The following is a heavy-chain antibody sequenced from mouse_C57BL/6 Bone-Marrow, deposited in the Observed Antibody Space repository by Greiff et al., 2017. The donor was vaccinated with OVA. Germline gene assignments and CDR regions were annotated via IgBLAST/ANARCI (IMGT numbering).Heavy chain of an antibody. CDR1: GYTFTSYG. CDR2: IYPRSGNT. J-gene: IGHJ4*01. Sequence: QVQLKQSGAELARPGASVKLSCKASGYTFTSYGISWVKQRTGQGLEWIGEIYPRSGNTYYNEKFKGKATLTADKSSSTAYMELRSLTSEDSAVYFCARWEGLRRYYAMDYWGQGTSVTVSS. V-gene: IGHV1-81*01. CDR3: ARWEGLRRYYAMDY. D-gene: IGHD2-4*01.